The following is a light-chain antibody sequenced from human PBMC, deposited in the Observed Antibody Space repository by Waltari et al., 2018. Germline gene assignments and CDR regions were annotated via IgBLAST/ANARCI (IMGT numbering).Light chain of an antibody. CDR1: SSDVGGYNF. Sequence: QSALTQPASVSGSLGQSITISCTGTSSDVGGYNFVSWYQQDPGKAPKLMIYEVSNRPSGVSNLFSGSKSGNTASLTISGLQAEDEADYYCSSHTTSSIWVFGGGTKVTVL. CDR3: SSHTTSSIWV. V-gene: IGLV2-14*01. CDR2: EVS. J-gene: IGLJ3*02.